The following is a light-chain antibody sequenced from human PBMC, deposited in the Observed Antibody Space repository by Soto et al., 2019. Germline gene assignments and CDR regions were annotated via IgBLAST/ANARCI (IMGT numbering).Light chain of an antibody. Sequence: TLSLSTGERGTLSCRATQTLSRSWLAWYQHKAGQAPKLLIYDASNRATGIPARFGGSGSGTDFTLTISILEHEDFAVYCCQPHIVLPTFGQGTLLDIK. J-gene: IGKJ5*01. CDR2: DAS. CDR1: QTLSRS. V-gene: IGKV3-11*01. CDR3: QPHIVLPT.